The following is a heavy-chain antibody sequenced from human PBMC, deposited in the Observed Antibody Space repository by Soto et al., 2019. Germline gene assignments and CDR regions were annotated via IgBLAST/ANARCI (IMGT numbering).Heavy chain of an antibody. CDR2: IWYDGSNK. CDR1: GFSFSSYG. V-gene: IGHV3-33*01. D-gene: IGHD3-10*01. CDR3: ARDGGGITMVRGVYYYGMDV. J-gene: IGHJ6*02. Sequence: QVQLVESGGGVVQPGRSLRLSCAASGFSFSSYGMHWVRQAPGKGLEWVAVIWYDGSNKYYVDSVKGRFTISRDNSKNTLYLQMNSLRAEDTAVYYCARDGGGITMVRGVYYYGMDVWGQGTTVTVSS.